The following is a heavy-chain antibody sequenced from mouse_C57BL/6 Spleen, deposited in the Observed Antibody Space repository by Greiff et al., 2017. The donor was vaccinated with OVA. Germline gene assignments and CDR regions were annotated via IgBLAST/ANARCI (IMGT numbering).Heavy chain of an antibody. V-gene: IGHV1-77*01. Sequence: QVQLQQSGAELVKPGASVKISCKASGYTFTDYSINWVKQRPGQGLEWIGKIGPGSGSTYYNEKFKGKATLTAAKSSSTAYMQLSSLTSEDSAVYFGARRDYYGSSYSRYAMDYWGQGTSVTVSS. D-gene: IGHD1-1*01. CDR2: IGPGSGST. CDR1: GYTFTDYS. CDR3: ARRDYYGSSYSRYAMDY. J-gene: IGHJ4*01.